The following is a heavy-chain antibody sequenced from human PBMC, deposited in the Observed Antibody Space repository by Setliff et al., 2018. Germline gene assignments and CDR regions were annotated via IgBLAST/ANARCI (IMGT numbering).Heavy chain of an antibody. Sequence: SVKVSCKASGYTFTNYGINWVRQATGQGLEWMGGIIPILGTANYAQKFQGRVTITTDESTSTAYMELSSLRSEDTAVYYCARDLAVAGYYGAFDIWGQGTMVTVSS. J-gene: IGHJ3*02. CDR1: GYTFTNYG. D-gene: IGHD6-19*01. CDR3: ARDLAVAGYYGAFDI. CDR2: IIPILGTA. V-gene: IGHV1-69*05.